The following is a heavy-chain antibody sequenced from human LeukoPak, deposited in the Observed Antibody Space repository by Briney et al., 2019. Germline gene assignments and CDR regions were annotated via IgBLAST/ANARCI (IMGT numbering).Heavy chain of an antibody. CDR3: ARDQMATMLYY. CDR1: GGSISSFY. CDR2: ISYSGST. V-gene: IGHV4-59*01. Sequence: SETLSLTCTVSGGSISSFYWSWIRQPPGKGLEWIGYISYSGSTNYNPSLKSRVNISVDTSKNQFTLKLNSVTAADTAVYYCARDQMATMLYYWGQGTLVTVSS. J-gene: IGHJ4*02. D-gene: IGHD5-24*01.